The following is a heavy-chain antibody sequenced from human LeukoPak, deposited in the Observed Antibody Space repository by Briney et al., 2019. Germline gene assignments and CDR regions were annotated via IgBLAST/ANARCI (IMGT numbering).Heavy chain of an antibody. CDR3: AKDPSPHYYGSGSYYLMEYYFDY. Sequence: GGSLRLSCAASGFTVSSNYMSWVRQAPGKGLEWVSTITTSGGSTYYADSVKGRFTISRDNSKNTLYLQMNSLRAEDTAVYYCAKDPSPHYYGSGSYYLMEYYFDYWGQGTLVTVSS. J-gene: IGHJ4*02. CDR2: ITTSGGST. D-gene: IGHD3-10*01. CDR1: GFTVSSNY. V-gene: IGHV3-23*01.